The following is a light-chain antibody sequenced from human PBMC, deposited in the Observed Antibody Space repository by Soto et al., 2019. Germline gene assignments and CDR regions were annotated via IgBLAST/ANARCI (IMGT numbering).Light chain of an antibody. CDR2: LGS. CDR3: LQDLHTPSLT. CDR1: QSLLHSKGYNY. Sequence: DIVMTQSPLSLPVTPGEPASISCRSSQSLLHSKGYNYLDWYLQKPGQSPQLLIYLGSNRASGVPDRFSGSGSGTDFTLKISRVEAEDVGVYYCLQDLHTPSLTFGGGTKVEIK. V-gene: IGKV2-28*01. J-gene: IGKJ4*01.